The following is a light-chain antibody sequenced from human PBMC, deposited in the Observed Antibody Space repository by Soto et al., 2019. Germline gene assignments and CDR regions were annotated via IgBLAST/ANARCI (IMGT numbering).Light chain of an antibody. J-gene: IGKJ1*01. CDR3: QQYNSVSQT. CDR1: QSIGYW. CDR2: QAS. V-gene: IGKV1-5*03. Sequence: DIQMTQSPSTLSASVGDRVTITCRASQSIGYWLAWYQQKPGKAPNLLIYQASSLETGVPSRFSGSGSGTEFTLTISSPQPDDFATYYCQQYNSVSQTFGQGTKVEIK.